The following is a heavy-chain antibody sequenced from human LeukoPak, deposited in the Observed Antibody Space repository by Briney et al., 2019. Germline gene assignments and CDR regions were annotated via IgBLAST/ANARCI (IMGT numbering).Heavy chain of an antibody. CDR3: ARTNFYSLDY. V-gene: IGHV3-30*02. D-gene: IGHD3-9*01. CDR2: IRYDGSNK. CDR1: GFTFSSYG. Sequence: GGSLRLSCAASGFTFSSYGMHWVRQAPGKGLEWVAFIRYDGSNKYYADSVKGRFTISRDNSKNTLYLQMNSLRAEDTAVYYCARTNFYSLDYWGQGTLVTVSS. J-gene: IGHJ4*02.